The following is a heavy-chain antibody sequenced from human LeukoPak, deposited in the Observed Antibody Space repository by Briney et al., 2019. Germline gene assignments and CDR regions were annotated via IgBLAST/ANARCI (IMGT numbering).Heavy chain of an antibody. J-gene: IGHJ6*03. CDR3: ARGGLRVYYYMDV. D-gene: IGHD4-17*01. CDR1: GLSVGSGDYF. V-gene: IGHV4-61*08. CDR2: IYYSGST. Sequence: SETLSLTCTVSGLSVGSGDYFWSWIRQPPGKGLEWIGYIYYSGSTNYNPSLKSRVTISVDTSKNQFSLKLSSVTAADTAVYYCARGGLRVYYYMDVWGKGTTVTVSS.